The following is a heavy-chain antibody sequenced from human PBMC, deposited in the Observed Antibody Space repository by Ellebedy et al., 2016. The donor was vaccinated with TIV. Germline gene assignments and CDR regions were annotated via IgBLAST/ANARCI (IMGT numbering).Heavy chain of an antibody. D-gene: IGHD2-2*01. CDR1: GYTFTSYY. CDR2: INPSGGST. V-gene: IGHV1-46*01. CDR3: ARAAYCSSTSCYAGFYYFDY. Sequence: ASVKVSCKASGYTFTSYYMHWVRQAPGQGLEWMGIINPSGGSTSYAQKFQGRVTMTRDTSTSTVYMELSSLRSDDTAVYYCARAAYCSSTSCYAGFYYFDYWGQGTLVTVSS. J-gene: IGHJ4*02.